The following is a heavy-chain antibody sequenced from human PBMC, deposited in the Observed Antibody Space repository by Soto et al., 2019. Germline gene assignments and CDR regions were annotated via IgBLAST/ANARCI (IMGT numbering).Heavy chain of an antibody. J-gene: IGHJ4*02. CDR1: GGSISSYY. D-gene: IGHD6-13*01. CDR2: IYYSGST. CDR3: ARLGIAGGY. V-gene: IGHV4-59*08. Sequence: PSETLSLTCTVSGGSISSYYWSWIRQPPGKGLEWIGYIYYSGSTNYNPSHKSRVTISVDTSKNQFSLKLSSVTAADTAAYYCARLGIAGGYWGQGTLVTVSS.